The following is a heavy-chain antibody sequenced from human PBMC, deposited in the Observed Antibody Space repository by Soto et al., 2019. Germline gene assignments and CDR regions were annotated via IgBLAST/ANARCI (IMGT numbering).Heavy chain of an antibody. J-gene: IGHJ5*01. V-gene: IGHV4-30-4*01. CDR2: IYTSATT. CDR1: GDSISNLDYF. D-gene: IGHD7-27*01. CDR3: ARGRYCLTGRCFPNWFDS. Sequence: QVQLLESGPGLVKPSQTLSLTCSVSGDSISNLDYFWAWIRQPPGQALEYIGYIYTSATTYYNPSFESRVAISVDTSKSQFARNVTSVTAADTAVYFCARGRYCLTGRCFPNWFDSWGQGALVTVSS.